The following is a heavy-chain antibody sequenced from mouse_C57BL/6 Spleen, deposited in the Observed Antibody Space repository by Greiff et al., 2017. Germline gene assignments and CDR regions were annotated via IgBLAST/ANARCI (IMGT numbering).Heavy chain of an antibody. CDR2: IHPNSGST. CDR3: ARDGGNYAGVYAMDY. CDR1: GYTFTSYW. Sequence: QVQLQQPGAELVKPGASVKLSCKASGYTFTSYWMHWVKQRPGQGLEWIGMIHPNSGSTNYNEKFKSKATLTVDKSSSTAYMQLSSLTSEDSAVYYGARDGGNYAGVYAMDYWGQGTSVTVSS. J-gene: IGHJ4*01. D-gene: IGHD1-1*01. V-gene: IGHV1-64*01.